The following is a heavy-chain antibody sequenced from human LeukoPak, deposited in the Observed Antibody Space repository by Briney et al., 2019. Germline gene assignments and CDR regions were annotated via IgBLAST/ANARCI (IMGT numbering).Heavy chain of an antibody. Sequence: SGTLSLTCAVSGGSISSSNWWSWVRQPPGKGLEWIGEIYHSGSTNYNPSLKSRATISVDKSKNQFSLKLSSVTAADTAMYYCATAGSWQGALDYWGQGTLVTVSS. V-gene: IGHV4-4*02. CDR2: IYHSGST. J-gene: IGHJ4*02. CDR3: ATAGSWQGALDY. D-gene: IGHD6-13*01. CDR1: GGSISSSNW.